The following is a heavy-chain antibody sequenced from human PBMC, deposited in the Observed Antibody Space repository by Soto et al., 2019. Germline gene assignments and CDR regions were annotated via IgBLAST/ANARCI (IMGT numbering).Heavy chain of an antibody. CDR1: GFTFSNAW. CDR2: IKSKTDGGTT. J-gene: IGHJ4*02. V-gene: IGHV3-15*01. CDR3: ATGDFWSGYAFEY. Sequence: EVQLVESGGGLVKPGGSLRLSCAASGFTFSNAWMSWVRQAPGKGLEWVGRIKSKTDGGTTDYAAPVKGRFTISRHDSKNTLYLQLNSLKADDTAVYYVATGDFWSGYAFEYWGQGTLVTVSS. D-gene: IGHD3-3*01.